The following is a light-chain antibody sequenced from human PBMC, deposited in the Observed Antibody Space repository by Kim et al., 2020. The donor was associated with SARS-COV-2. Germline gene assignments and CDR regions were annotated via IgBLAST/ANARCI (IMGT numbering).Light chain of an antibody. CDR1: QSVSSY. Sequence: SLSPGERATLSGRASQSVSSYLAWYQQKPGQASRLLIYDASNRATGIPARFSGSGSGTDFTLTISSLEPEDFAVYYCQQRSDWLTFGGGTKVDIK. CDR3: QQRSDWLT. CDR2: DAS. J-gene: IGKJ4*01. V-gene: IGKV3-11*01.